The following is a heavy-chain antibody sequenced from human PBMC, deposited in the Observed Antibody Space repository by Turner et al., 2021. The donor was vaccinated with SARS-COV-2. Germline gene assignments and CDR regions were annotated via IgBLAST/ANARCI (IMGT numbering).Heavy chain of an antibody. V-gene: IGHV3-33*01. Sequence: VQLVESGGGVVQPGRSLRLSCAASGITFSSHGMHWVRQAPGKGLEWVAVIWNDGSQKYYADSVKGRFTISRDNSKNMLYLQMNSLRAEDTAVYYCARLDDSGHWGAFDIWGQGTMVTVSS. CDR3: ARLDDSGHWGAFDI. CDR2: IWNDGSQK. J-gene: IGHJ3*02. D-gene: IGHD3-22*01. CDR1: GITFSSHG.